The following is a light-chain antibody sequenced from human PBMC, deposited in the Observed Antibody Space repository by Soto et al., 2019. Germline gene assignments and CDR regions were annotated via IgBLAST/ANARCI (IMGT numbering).Light chain of an antibody. V-gene: IGLV2-11*01. CDR1: SSDVGGYKY. Sequence: QSALTQPRSVSGSPGQSVTISCTGTSSDVGGYKYVSWYQQHAGKAPKLMMYDVSKRPSGVPDRFSGPKSGNTASLTISGLQAEDEADYYCCSYAGSYTFVFGGGTQLTVL. J-gene: IGLJ2*01. CDR3: CSYAGSYTFV. CDR2: DVS.